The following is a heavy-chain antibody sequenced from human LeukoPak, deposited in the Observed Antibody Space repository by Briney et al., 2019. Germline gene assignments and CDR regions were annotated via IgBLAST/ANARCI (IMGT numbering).Heavy chain of an antibody. V-gene: IGHV1-8*01. Sequence: ASVKVSCKASGYTFTSYDINWVRQATGQGLEWMGWMNPNSGNTGYAQKFQGRVTMTRNTSISTAYMELSSLRSEDTAVYYCARVRKYYDFWSGYSNDAFDIWGQGTMVTVSS. CDR2: MNPNSGNT. CDR3: ARVRKYYDFWSGYSNDAFDI. J-gene: IGHJ3*02. CDR1: GYTFTSYD. D-gene: IGHD3-3*01.